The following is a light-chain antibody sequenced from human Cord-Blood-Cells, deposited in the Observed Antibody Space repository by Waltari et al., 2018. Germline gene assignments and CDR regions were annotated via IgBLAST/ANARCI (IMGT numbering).Light chain of an antibody. V-gene: IGLV2-14*01. CDR2: DVS. CDR1: SSDVGGYNY. CDR3: SSYTSSSTGV. Sequence: QSALTQPASVSGSPGQSITISCTGTSSDVGGYNYVSWYQQHPGKAPKLMIYDVSKRPSGVSNRFSGSKSGNTASLTISGLRAEDEADYYCSSYTSSSTGVFGGGTKLTVL. J-gene: IGLJ2*01.